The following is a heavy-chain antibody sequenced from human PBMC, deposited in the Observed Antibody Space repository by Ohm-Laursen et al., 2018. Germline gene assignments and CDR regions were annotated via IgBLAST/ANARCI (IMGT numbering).Heavy chain of an antibody. V-gene: IGHV4-59*01. CDR3: ARDRDWNYRNYFDY. Sequence: SDTLSLTCTVSGGSISSYYWSWIRQPPGKGLEWIGYIYYSGSTNYNPSLKSRVTISVDTSKNQFSLKLSSVTAADTAVYYCARDRDWNYRNYFDYWGQGTLVTVSS. D-gene: IGHD1-7*01. CDR1: GGSISSYY. J-gene: IGHJ4*02. CDR2: IYYSGST.